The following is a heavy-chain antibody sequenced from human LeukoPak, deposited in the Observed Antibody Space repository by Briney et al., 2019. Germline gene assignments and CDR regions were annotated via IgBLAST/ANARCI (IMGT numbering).Heavy chain of an antibody. CDR2: IYSSGST. CDR3: ATSPYDYVWGSYRPAGAFDI. D-gene: IGHD3-16*02. V-gene: IGHV4-38-2*02. Sequence: PSETLSLTCTVSGYSISSGFYWGWIRQPAGKGLEWIGRIYSSGSTNYNPSLKSRVTISLDTSKNQFSLKLSSVTAPDTAVYYCATSPYDYVWGSYRPAGAFDIWGQGTMVTVSS. CDR1: GYSISSGFY. J-gene: IGHJ3*02.